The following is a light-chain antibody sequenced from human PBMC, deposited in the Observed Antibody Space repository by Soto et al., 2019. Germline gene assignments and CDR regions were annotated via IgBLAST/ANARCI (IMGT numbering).Light chain of an antibody. CDR3: SSYTNINTRACV. J-gene: IGLJ1*01. CDR2: EVT. V-gene: IGLV2-14*01. Sequence: QSALTQPASVSGSPGQSITISCTGTSSDVGDYNYVSWYQHHPGRAPKLIIYEVTNRPSGVSNRFSGSKSGHTASLTISGLQAEDEAEYYCSSYTNINTRACVFGTGTKVTVL. CDR1: SSDVGDYNY.